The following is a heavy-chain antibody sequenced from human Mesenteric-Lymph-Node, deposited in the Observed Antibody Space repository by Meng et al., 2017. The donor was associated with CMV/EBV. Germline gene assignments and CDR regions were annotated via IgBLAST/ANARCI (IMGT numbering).Heavy chain of an antibody. V-gene: IGHV3-72*01. D-gene: IGHD1-26*01. Sequence: GGSLRLSCAASGFTFSAHDMDWVRQAPGKGLEWVARSRKNPNSHTTHYAVSVQGRFTISRDDSRNSLYLQVNSLKTEDTAVYYCVRDASTWEQKFWFFDLWGRGSLVTVSS. CDR3: VRDASTWEQKFWFFDL. CDR2: SRKNPNSHTT. J-gene: IGHJ2*01. CDR1: GFTFSAHD.